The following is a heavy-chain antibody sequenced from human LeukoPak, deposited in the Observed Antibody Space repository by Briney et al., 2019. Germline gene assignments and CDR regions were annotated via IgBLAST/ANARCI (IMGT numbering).Heavy chain of an antibody. D-gene: IGHD4-17*01. J-gene: IGHJ4*02. CDR2: ISSSGSTI. CDR3: AAMTTVTHVDY. CDR1: GFTFSDYY. Sequence: GGSLRLSCAASGFTFSDYYMSWIRQAPGKGLEWVSYISSSGSTIYYADSVKGRFTISRDNAKNSLYLQMNSLRAEDTAVYYCAAMTTVTHVDYWGQGTLVTVSS. V-gene: IGHV3-11*01.